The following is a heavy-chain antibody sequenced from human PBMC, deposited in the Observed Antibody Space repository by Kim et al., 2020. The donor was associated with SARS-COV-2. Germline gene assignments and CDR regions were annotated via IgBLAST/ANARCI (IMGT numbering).Heavy chain of an antibody. CDR1: GGSFSGYY. CDR3: ARTLSPYYYGSGTLYGMDV. Sequence: SETLSLTCAVYGGSFSGYYWSWIRQPPGKGLEWIGEINHSGSTNYNPSLKSRVTISVDTSKNQFSLKLSSVTAADTAVYYCARTLSPYYYGSGTLYGMDVWGQGTTVTVSS. D-gene: IGHD3-10*01. J-gene: IGHJ6*02. V-gene: IGHV4-34*01. CDR2: INHSGST.